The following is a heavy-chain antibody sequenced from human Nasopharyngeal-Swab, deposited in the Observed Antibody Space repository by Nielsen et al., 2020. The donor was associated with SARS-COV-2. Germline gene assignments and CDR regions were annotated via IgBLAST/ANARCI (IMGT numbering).Heavy chain of an antibody. J-gene: IGHJ4*02. V-gene: IGHV3-7*01. Sequence: GGSLRLSCAASGFTFSSYWMSWVRQVPGKGLEWVANIKQDGSEKYYVDSVKGRFTISRDNAKNSLYLQMNSLRAEDTAVYYYARVEGGYCSSTSCFSYYFDYWGQGTLVTVSS. CDR2: IKQDGSEK. CDR1: GFTFSSYW. CDR3: ARVEGGYCSSTSCFSYYFDY. D-gene: IGHD2-2*03.